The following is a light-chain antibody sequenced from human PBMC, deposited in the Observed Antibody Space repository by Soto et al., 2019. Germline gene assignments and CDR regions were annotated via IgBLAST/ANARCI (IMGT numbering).Light chain of an antibody. J-gene: IGKJ4*01. CDR1: QGFSSS. CDR3: QQYGSSPPLT. CDR2: GAA. V-gene: IGKV3-20*01. Sequence: EIVLTQSPATLSLSPGERATLSCRASQGFSSSLAGYQQKPGEAPRLLIHGAASRATGIPDRFSGSGSATDFTLTISRLEPEDFAVYYCQQYGSSPPLTFGGGTKVDIK.